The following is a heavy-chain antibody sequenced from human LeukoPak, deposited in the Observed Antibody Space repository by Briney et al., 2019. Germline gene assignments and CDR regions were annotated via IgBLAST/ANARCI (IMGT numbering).Heavy chain of an antibody. J-gene: IGHJ4*02. D-gene: IGHD7-27*01. Sequence: GGSLRLSCAASGFTFTTYWMTWVRQAPGKGLEWVANIKQDGSQKYYVDSVKGRFTISRDNAKNSLYLQMNGLKAEDTAVYYCARENWANDYWGQGTLATVSS. CDR3: ARENWANDY. CDR1: GFTFTTYW. CDR2: IKQDGSQK. V-gene: IGHV3-7*01.